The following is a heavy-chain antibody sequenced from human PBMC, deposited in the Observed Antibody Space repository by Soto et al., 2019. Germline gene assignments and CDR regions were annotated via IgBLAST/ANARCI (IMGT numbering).Heavy chain of an antibody. Sequence: QVRLVESGGGVVQPGRSLRLSCAASGFTFSSYGMQWVRQAPGKGLEWVAVISYEGRIQYYADSVKGRFTISRDNSKDTLYLQMNSLRAEDTAVYYCAKEGTIKRSYYFDFWGQGTLVTVSS. V-gene: IGHV3-30*18. CDR1: GFTFSSYG. CDR3: AKEGTIKRSYYFDF. D-gene: IGHD3-10*01. CDR2: ISYEGRIQ. J-gene: IGHJ4*02.